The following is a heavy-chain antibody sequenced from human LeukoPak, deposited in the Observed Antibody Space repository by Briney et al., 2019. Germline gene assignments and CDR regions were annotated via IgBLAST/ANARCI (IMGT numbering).Heavy chain of an antibody. V-gene: IGHV4-34*01. CDR1: GGSFSGYY. J-gene: IGHJ4*02. D-gene: IGHD2-21*01. CDR3: ARLSLRGFVDY. Sequence: SETLSLTSAVYGGSFSGYYCSWVRQPPGKGLEGIGEINNSGSTNYNPSLKSRVTISVDTSKNQFSLKLSSVTAADTAVYYCARLSLRGFVDYWGQGTLVTVSS. CDR2: INNSGST.